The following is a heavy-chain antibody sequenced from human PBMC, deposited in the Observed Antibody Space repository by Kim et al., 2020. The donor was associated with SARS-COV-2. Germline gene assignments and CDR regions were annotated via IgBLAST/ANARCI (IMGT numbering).Heavy chain of an antibody. CDR3: AKVEGYCSDDTCYPGDY. V-gene: IGHV3-23*03. D-gene: IGHD2-15*01. Sequence: VKGRFTISRDNSKNTLYLQMNSLRAEDTAVYYCAKVEGYCSDDTCYPGDYWGQGTLVTVSS. J-gene: IGHJ4*02.